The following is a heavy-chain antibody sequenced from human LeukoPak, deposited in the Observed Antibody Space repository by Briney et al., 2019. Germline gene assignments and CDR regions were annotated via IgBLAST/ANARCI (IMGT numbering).Heavy chain of an antibody. Sequence: KASETLSLTCTVSGSSISSYYWSWIRQPPGKGLEWIGSIYYSGSTYYNPSLKSRVTISVDTSKNQFSLKLSSVTAADTAVYYCARKEVYCSSTSCRPFDYWGQGTLVTVSS. CDR2: IYYSGST. CDR3: ARKEVYCSSTSCRPFDY. CDR1: GSSISSYY. V-gene: IGHV4-59*12. D-gene: IGHD2-2*01. J-gene: IGHJ4*02.